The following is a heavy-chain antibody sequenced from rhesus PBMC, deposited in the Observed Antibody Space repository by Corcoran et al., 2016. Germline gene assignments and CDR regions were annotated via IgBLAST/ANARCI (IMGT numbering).Heavy chain of an antibody. Sequence: QVQLQESGPGLVKPSETLSLTCAVSGYSISSGYGWSWIRQPPGKGLEWIGYIGGSSGSTNYNPSLKSRVTISKDTPKNQFSLKLSSVTAADTAVYYCARGYCTSTTCWNFDYWGQGVLVTVSS. D-gene: IGHD2-2*01. V-gene: IGHV4-127*01. CDR3: ARGYCTSTTCWNFDY. J-gene: IGHJ4*01. CDR1: GYSISSGYG. CDR2: IGGSSGST.